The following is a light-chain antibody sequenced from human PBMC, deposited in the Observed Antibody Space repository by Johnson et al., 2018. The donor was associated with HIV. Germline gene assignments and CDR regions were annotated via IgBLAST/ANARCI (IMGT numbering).Light chain of an antibody. Sequence: QSVLTQPPSVSAAPGQKVTISCSGSSSNIGNNYVSWYQQIPGTAPKLLIYDNNKRPSGIPDRFSGSKSGTSATLGITGLQAEDEADYYCAAWDDSLNVLYVFGTGTKFTVL. CDR2: DNN. V-gene: IGLV1-51*01. J-gene: IGLJ1*01. CDR3: AAWDDSLNVLYV. CDR1: SSNIGNNY.